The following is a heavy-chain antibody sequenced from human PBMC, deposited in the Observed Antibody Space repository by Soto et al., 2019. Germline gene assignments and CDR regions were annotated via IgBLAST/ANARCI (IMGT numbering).Heavy chain of an antibody. J-gene: IGHJ6*03. CDR1: GFTVSSNY. V-gene: IGHV3-53*04. Sequence: PGGSLRLSCAASGFTVSSNYMSWVRQAPGKGLEWVSVIYSGGSTYYADSVKGRFTISRHNSKNTLYLQMNSLRAEDTAVYYCARLSSDSVRQYSISGEPSYYCYMDVWGKGTMVTVSS. CDR3: ARLSSDSVRQYSISGEPSYYCYMDV. CDR2: IYSGGST. D-gene: IGHD6-13*01.